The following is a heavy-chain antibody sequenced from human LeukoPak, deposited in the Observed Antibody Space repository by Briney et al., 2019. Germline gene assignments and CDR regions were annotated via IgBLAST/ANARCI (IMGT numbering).Heavy chain of an antibody. J-gene: IGHJ6*02. V-gene: IGHV1-69*04. D-gene: IGHD2-15*01. CDR3: ARDPPYCSGGRCYQYYYGMDV. Sequence: SVKVSCKASGGTFSSYAISWVRQAPGQGLEWMGRIIPVLGIANYAQKFQGRVAITADESTSTAYMELSSLRSEDTAVYYCARDPPYCSGGRCYQYYYGMDVWGQGTTVTVS. CDR2: IIPVLGIA. CDR1: GGTFSSYA.